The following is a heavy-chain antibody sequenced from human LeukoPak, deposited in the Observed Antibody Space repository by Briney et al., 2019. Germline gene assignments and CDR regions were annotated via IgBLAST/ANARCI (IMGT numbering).Heavy chain of an antibody. Sequence: GGSLRLSCAASGFTFSSYAMSWVRQAPGKGLEWVSAISGSGGSTYYADSVKGRFTISRDNSKNTLYLQMNSLRAEDTAVYYCAKVNTLYYDSFLDYWGQGTLVTVSS. V-gene: IGHV3-23*01. CDR3: AKVNTLYYDSFLDY. CDR2: ISGSGGST. CDR1: GFTFSSYA. D-gene: IGHD3-22*01. J-gene: IGHJ4*02.